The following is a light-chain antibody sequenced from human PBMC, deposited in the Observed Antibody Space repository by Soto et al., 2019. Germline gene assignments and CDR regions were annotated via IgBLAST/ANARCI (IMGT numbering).Light chain of an antibody. J-gene: IGKJ1*01. Sequence: IQMTHSPSTLSLSIGDRVTMTFGASRTISIWLAWEQQKPVQAPNLLIYDASGLESAVPSSFSGCGSGTEFTLTIINLQPDEFATYYCQQYQEYRFGQGTKVDI. CDR3: QQYQEYR. CDR2: DAS. V-gene: IGKV1-5*01. CDR1: RTISIW.